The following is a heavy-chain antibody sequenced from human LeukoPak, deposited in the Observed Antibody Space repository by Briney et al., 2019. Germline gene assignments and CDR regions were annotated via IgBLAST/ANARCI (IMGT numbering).Heavy chain of an antibody. V-gene: IGHV3-23*01. CDR2: ISGNGGST. CDR3: AKGSIYGDYGDFDH. Sequence: GGSLRLSCAASGFTFSSYAMSWVRQTPGKGLEWVSSISGNGGSTYYADSVKGRFTISRDNSNNTLYLHLHSLRAEDTAVYYCAKGSIYGDYGDFDHWGQGTLVTVSS. D-gene: IGHD4-17*01. J-gene: IGHJ4*02. CDR1: GFTFSSYA.